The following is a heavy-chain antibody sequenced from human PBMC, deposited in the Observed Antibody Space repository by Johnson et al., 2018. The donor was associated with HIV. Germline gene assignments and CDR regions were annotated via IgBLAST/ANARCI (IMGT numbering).Heavy chain of an antibody. CDR1: GFTFSSYT. CDR3: ARRSGYAFDI. CDR2: ISYDGSNK. Sequence: QVQLVESGGGVVQPGRSLRLSCAASGFTFSSYTMYWVRQAPGKGLEWVAVISYDGSNKYYADSVKGRFTISRDNSKNTLYVQMKSLRAEDTAVYYCARRSGYAFDIWGQGTMVTVSS. V-gene: IGHV3-30*04. D-gene: IGHD5-24*01. J-gene: IGHJ3*02.